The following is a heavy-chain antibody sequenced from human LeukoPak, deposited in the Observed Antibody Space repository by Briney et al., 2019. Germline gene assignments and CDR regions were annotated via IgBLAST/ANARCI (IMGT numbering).Heavy chain of an antibody. CDR1: GFTVSSNS. CDR2: IYSDNT. CDR3: ARRAGAYSHPYVY. J-gene: IGHJ4*02. D-gene: IGHD4/OR15-4a*01. Sequence: GGSLRLSCTVSGFTVSSNSMSWVRQAPGKGLEWVSFIYSDNTHYSDSVKGRFTISRDNSKNTLYLQMNSLRAEDTAVYYCARRAGAYSHPYVYWGQGTLVTVSS. V-gene: IGHV3-53*01.